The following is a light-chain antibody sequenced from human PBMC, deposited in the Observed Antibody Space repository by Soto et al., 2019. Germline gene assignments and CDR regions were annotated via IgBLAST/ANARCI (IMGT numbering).Light chain of an antibody. Sequence: QYALTQPASVSGSPGQSITISCTGTSSDVGGYNYVSWYQQHPGKAPKLMIYDVSNRSSGVSNRFSGSKSGNTASLTISGLQAEDEADYYCSSYTSSSTLLYVFGTGTKLTVL. J-gene: IGLJ1*01. CDR1: SSDVGGYNY. CDR2: DVS. V-gene: IGLV2-14*01. CDR3: SSYTSSSTLLYV.